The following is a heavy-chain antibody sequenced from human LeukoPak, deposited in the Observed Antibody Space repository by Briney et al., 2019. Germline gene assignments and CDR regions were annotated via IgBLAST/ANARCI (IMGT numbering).Heavy chain of an antibody. CDR2: INSDGSST. CDR3: ARDASCSGGSCYFEGIYNWFGP. J-gene: IGHJ5*02. CDR1: GFTFSSYW. Sequence: GGSLRLSCAASGFTFSSYWMHWVRQAPGKGLVWVSRINSDGSSTSYADSVKGRFTISRDNAKNTLYLQMNSLRAEDTAVYYCARDASCSGGSCYFEGIYNWFGPWGQGTLVTVSS. V-gene: IGHV3-74*01. D-gene: IGHD2-15*01.